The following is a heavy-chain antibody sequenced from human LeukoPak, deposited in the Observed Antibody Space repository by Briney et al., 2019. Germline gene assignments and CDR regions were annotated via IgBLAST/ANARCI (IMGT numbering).Heavy chain of an antibody. CDR3: ARDSGNGDYDIDY. V-gene: IGHV3-11*04. Sequence: GGSLRLSCAASGFTVSSNYMSWVRQAPGKGLEWVSYISSSGSTIYYADSVKGRFTISRDNAKNSLYLQMNSLRAEDTAVYYCARDSGNGDYDIDYWGQGTLVTVSS. J-gene: IGHJ4*02. CDR1: GFTVSSNY. D-gene: IGHD4-17*01. CDR2: ISSSGSTI.